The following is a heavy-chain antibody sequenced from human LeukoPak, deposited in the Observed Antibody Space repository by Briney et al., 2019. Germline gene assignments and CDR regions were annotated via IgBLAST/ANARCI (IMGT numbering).Heavy chain of an antibody. CDR2: INPSGGST. J-gene: IGHJ4*02. V-gene: IGHV1-46*01. Sequence: ASVKVSCKASGYTFTTYYMNWVRQAPGQGLEWMGIINPSGGSTSNAQKLQGRVTMTRDTSTSTVYMELSSLKSEDTAVYYCAGSIAVAGLFDYWGQGTLVSVSS. CDR3: AGSIAVAGLFDY. CDR1: GYTFTTYY. D-gene: IGHD6-19*01.